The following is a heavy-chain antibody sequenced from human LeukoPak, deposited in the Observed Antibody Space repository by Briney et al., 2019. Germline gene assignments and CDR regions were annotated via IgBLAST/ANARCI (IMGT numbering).Heavy chain of an antibody. CDR2: IYYSGST. V-gene: IGHV4-39*01. J-gene: IGHJ6*03. Sequence: PSETLSLTCTVSGGSISSSSYYWGWIRQPPGKGLEWIGSIYYSGSTYYNPSLKSRVTISVDTSKNQFSLKLSSVTAADTAVYYCARLLGRTFYYMDVWGKGTTVTVSS. CDR1: GGSISSSSYY. CDR3: ARLLGRTFYYMDV. D-gene: IGHD2-2*01.